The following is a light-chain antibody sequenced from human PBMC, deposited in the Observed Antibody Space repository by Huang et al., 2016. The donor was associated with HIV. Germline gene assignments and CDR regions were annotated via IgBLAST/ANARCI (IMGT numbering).Light chain of an antibody. CDR1: QIVSSH. CDR2: AAS. CDR3: QQYNDFRST. Sequence: EPVMTQSPVTLSVSPGDTASLSCRSSQIVSSHLAWYQQKPGQAPRLLIYAASTRATGVPARFSGSGAGTEFTLTISTLQSEDSAVYYCQQYNDFRSTFGPGTRVEIK. V-gene: IGKV3-15*01. J-gene: IGKJ3*01.